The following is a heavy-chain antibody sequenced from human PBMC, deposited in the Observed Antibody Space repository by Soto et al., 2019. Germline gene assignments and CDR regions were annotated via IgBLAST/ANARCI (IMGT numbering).Heavy chain of an antibody. J-gene: IGHJ4*02. CDR1: GVTFSCYT. CDR3: SISDAYGRGDY. CDR2: IIPMFATA. Sequence: VQLVQSGAEVRKPGSSVTVSCRASGVTFSCYTISWVRQAPGQGLEWMGGIIPMFATADYAQKFQGRHTITADESTSTAYMQLSSLRSEDTAVYYCSISDAYGRGDYWGQGTLVTVSS. V-gene: IGHV1-69*01. D-gene: IGHD4-17*01.